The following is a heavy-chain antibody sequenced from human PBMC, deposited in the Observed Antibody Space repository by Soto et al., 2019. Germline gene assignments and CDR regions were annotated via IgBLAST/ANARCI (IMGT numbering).Heavy chain of an antibody. CDR3: AAVSGTSRLPADY. D-gene: IGHD2-2*01. J-gene: IGHJ4*02. V-gene: IGHV1-58*02. CDR1: GFTFTSSA. Sequence: QMQLVQSGPEVKKPGTSVKVSCKASGFTFTSSAMQWVRQTRGQRLEWIGWIVVGSGNTNYAQKFQERVTITRDMSVSTAYMELSSLRSEDTAVYYRAAVSGTSRLPADYWGQGTLVTVSS. CDR2: IVVGSGNT.